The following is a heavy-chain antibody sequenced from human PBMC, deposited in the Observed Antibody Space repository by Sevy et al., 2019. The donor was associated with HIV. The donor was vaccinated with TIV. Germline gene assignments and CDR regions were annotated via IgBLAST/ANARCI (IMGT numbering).Heavy chain of an antibody. CDR3: TSLYYDSSGYYKGFDY. V-gene: IGHV3-73*01. CDR1: GFTFSGSA. Sequence: GGSLRLSCAASGFTFSGSAMHWVRQASGKGLEWVGGIRSKANSYATAYAASVKGRFTISRDDSKNTAYLKMNSLKTEDTAVYYCTSLYYDSSGYYKGFDYWGQGTLVTVSS. J-gene: IGHJ4*02. CDR2: IRSKANSYAT. D-gene: IGHD3-22*01.